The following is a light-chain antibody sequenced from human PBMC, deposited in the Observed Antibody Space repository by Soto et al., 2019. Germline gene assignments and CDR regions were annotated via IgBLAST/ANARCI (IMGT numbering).Light chain of an antibody. J-gene: IGKJ4*01. Sequence: DVQMTQSPSTLSASVGDRVTITCRASQTINNWLAWYRQKPGKAPKVLIYDASSLQSGVPSRFSGSGFGTEFTLTINSLQPDDFETYYCQQYNGYPLTFGGGTKVDIK. V-gene: IGKV1-5*01. CDR2: DAS. CDR3: QQYNGYPLT. CDR1: QTINNW.